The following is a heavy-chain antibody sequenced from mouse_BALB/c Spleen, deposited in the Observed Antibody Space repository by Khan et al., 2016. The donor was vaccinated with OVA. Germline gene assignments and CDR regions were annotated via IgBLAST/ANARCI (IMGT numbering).Heavy chain of an antibody. Sequence: VHVKQSGPELMKPGASVKISCKASGYSFTTYYIHWVMQSHGTSLEWIGYIDPFSGSTTYNQKLKGKATLTVDKSSSTAYIHLSNLTSEDSAVXCCTRHGFIDWFTDWGQGTLVTVSA. D-gene: IGHD1-2*01. CDR1: GYSFTTYY. J-gene: IGHJ3*01. CDR2: IDPFSGST. V-gene: IGHV1S135*01. CDR3: TRHGFIDWFTD.